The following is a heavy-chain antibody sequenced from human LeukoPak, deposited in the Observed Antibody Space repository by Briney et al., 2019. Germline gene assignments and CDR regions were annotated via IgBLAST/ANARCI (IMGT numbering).Heavy chain of an antibody. CDR3: AELGISMIGGV. Sequence: PGGSLRLSCAASGFTFSSYEMNWVRQAPGEGLEWVSYISSTAYTIFYADSVKGRFTISRDNAKHSLYLQMNSLRGEDTAVYYCAELGISMIGGVWGKGTTVTISS. CDR2: ISSTAYTI. D-gene: IGHD3-10*02. CDR1: GFTFSSYE. J-gene: IGHJ6*04. V-gene: IGHV3-48*03.